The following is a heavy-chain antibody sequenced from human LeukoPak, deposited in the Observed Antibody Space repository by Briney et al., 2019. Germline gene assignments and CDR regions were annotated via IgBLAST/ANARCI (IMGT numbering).Heavy chain of an antibody. V-gene: IGHV3-23*01. CDR2: INGSGGST. CDR3: AKDRAWSPNSIIDY. D-gene: IGHD2/OR15-2a*01. Sequence: PGGSLRRSCAASGFTCSSYAMSWVRQAPGKGLESVSAINGSGGSTYYADSVKGRFTISRDNSKNTLYLQMNSLRAEDTAVYYCAKDRAWSPNSIIDYWGQGTLVTVSS. CDR1: GFTCSSYA. J-gene: IGHJ4*02.